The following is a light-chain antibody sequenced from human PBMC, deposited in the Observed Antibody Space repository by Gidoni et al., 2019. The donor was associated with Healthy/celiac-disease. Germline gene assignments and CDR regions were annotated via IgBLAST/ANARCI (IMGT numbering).Light chain of an antibody. CDR1: QSLLHSNGYNY. CDR3: MQALQTPVT. V-gene: IGKV2-28*01. J-gene: IGKJ5*01. Sequence: DIVMTQSPLSLPVTPGEQASISCRSSQSLLHSNGYNYFDWSLQKPGQSPQLLIYLGSNRASGVPDRFSGSVSGTDFTLKISRVEAEDVGVYYYMQALQTPVTFGQGTRLEIK. CDR2: LGS.